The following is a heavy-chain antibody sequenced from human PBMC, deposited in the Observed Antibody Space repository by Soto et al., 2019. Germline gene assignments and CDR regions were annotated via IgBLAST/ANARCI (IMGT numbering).Heavy chain of an antibody. J-gene: IGHJ6*02. CDR1: AFTFSSYA. D-gene: IGHD3-3*01. CDR3: TRHDSNYDFWSGSPPRYGMDV. V-gene: IGHV3-23*01. CDR2: IGVTGGST. Sequence: GGSLSLSCAASAFTFSSYAMSWVRQAPGKGLEWVSGIGVTGGSTSYAESVKGRFTISRDNSKNMLYLQMNSLRAEDTAVYYCTRHDSNYDFWSGSPPRYGMDVWGQGTTVTVS.